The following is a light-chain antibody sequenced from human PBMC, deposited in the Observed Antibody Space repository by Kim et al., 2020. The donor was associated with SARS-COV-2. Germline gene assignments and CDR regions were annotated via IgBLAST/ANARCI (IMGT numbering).Light chain of an antibody. V-gene: IGKV3-11*01. CDR2: DTS. CDR1: QSINSY. J-gene: IGKJ4*01. Sequence: WSPGERATLSCRASQSINSYLAWYQQSPGHAPKLLIYDTSNRATGIPARFSGSGSGTDFTLTISSLEPEDFAVYYCQQRSNWPLTFGGGTKVDIK. CDR3: QQRSNWPLT.